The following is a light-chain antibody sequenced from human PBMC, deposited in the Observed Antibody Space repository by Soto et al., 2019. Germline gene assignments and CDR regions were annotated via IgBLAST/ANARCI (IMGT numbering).Light chain of an antibody. CDR1: QSVSSSY. CDR2: AAS. Sequence: EIVLTQSPGTLSLSPGERATHSCRASQSVSSSYLAWYQQKPGQAPRLLIYAASSRATGIPDRFSGSGSGTDFTLTISRLEPEDFAVYYCQQYVSSPRTFGQGTKVEIK. J-gene: IGKJ1*01. V-gene: IGKV3-20*01. CDR3: QQYVSSPRT.